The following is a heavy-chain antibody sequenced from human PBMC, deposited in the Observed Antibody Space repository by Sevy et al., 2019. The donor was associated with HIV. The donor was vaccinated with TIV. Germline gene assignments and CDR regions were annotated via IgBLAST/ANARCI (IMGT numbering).Heavy chain of an antibody. Sequence: GGSLRLSCAASGFTFSSYWMSWVRQAPGKGLEWVANIKYDGSETYYADSVKGRFTISRDNAKNSLYMQMNSLRAEDMAMYYYAMDSVVVVASTQAALRDYYYNYGMDVWGQGTTVTVSS. V-gene: IGHV3-7*03. CDR2: IKYDGSET. CDR1: GFTFSSYW. D-gene: IGHD2-15*01. J-gene: IGHJ6*02. CDR3: AMDSVVVVASTQAALRDYYYNYGMDV.